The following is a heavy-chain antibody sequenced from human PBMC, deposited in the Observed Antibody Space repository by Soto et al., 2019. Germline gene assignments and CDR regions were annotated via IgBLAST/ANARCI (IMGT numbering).Heavy chain of an antibody. Sequence: EVQLVESGGGLVQPGGSLRLSCAASGFTVSSNYMSWVRQGPGKGLEWISVIYSGGSTYYADSVKGRFTISRDNSKNTLYLQMNSLRAEDTAVYYCARDPGGSQQIDYWGQGTLVTVSS. V-gene: IGHV3-66*01. CDR2: IYSGGST. CDR1: GFTVSSNY. CDR3: ARDPGGSQQIDY. D-gene: IGHD1-26*01. J-gene: IGHJ4*02.